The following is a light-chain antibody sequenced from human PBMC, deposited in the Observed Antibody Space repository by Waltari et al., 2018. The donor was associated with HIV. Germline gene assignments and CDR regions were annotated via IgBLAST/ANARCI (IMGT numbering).Light chain of an antibody. J-gene: IGLJ1*01. CDR3: CAYEGSCTYV. Sequence: QSALTQPRSVSGSPGPSVTISCTGTSSDVGGYNYVSWYQQHPGKAPKVRSYDVIKRSAGSTDPFSGSKSGNTATLAISGLQAEYEAEYYCCAYEGSCTYVFGTGTNFTVL. CDR2: DVI. V-gene: IGLV2-11*01. CDR1: SSDVGGYNY.